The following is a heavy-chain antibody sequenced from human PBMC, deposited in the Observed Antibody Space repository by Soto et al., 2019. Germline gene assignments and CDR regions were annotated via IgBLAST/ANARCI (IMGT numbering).Heavy chain of an antibody. CDR2: IYYSGST. D-gene: IGHD5-12*01. CDR1: GGSITGGSYY. Sequence: QLQLQESGPGLVKPSETLSLTCTVSGGSITGGSYYWGWIRQPPGKGLQWIGSIYYSGSTYYNPSLKTRGTVSIDTSNNLCSLKLNSVTAADTAVYYCARQASEGYSSSPFRYWGQGTLVTVSS. CDR3: ARQASEGYSSSPFRY. V-gene: IGHV4-39*01. J-gene: IGHJ4*02.